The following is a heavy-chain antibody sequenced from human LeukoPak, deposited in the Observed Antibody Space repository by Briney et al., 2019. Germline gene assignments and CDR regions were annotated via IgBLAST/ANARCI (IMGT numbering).Heavy chain of an antibody. V-gene: IGHV3-74*01. D-gene: IGHD4-17*01. CDR2: INSDGSST. CDR1: GFTFSSYW. Sequence: GGSLRLSCVASGFTFSSYWMHWVRQAPGKGLVWVSRINSDGSSTSYADSVKGRFTISRDNAKNTLYLQMNSLRAEDTAVYYCANSYGDFGPWYFDYWGQGTLVTVSS. J-gene: IGHJ4*02. CDR3: ANSYGDFGPWYFDY.